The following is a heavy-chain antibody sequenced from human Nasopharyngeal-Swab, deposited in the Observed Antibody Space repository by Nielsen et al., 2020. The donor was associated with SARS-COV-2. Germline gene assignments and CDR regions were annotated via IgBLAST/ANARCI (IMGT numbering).Heavy chain of an antibody. D-gene: IGHD3-16*02. CDR1: GGSVSSDIYS. CDR3: ARNPVDYDYVWGSYRYRTFDY. Sequence: SETLSLTCTVSGGSVSSDIYSWSWIRQPPGKGLEWIGYVVYSGRTNYNPSLKSRVTISVDTSKDQFSLKLNSVTAEDTAVYYCARNPVDYDYVWGSYRYRTFDYWGQGTLVTVSS. J-gene: IGHJ4*02. V-gene: IGHV4-61*01. CDR2: VVYSGRT.